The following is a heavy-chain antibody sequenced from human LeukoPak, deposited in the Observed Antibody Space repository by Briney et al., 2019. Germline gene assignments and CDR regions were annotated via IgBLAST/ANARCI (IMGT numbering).Heavy chain of an antibody. J-gene: IGHJ5*02. Sequence: GSLRLSCAASGFTFSSYGMHWVRQAPGKGLEWVAVISYDGSIRYSADSVKGRFTISRDNSKNTLYLQMNSLRAEDTAVYYCAKESASSSPYRAGWFDPWGRGTLVTVSS. CDR1: GFTFSSYG. CDR3: AKESASSSPYRAGWFDP. CDR2: ISYDGSIR. D-gene: IGHD6-13*01. V-gene: IGHV3-30*18.